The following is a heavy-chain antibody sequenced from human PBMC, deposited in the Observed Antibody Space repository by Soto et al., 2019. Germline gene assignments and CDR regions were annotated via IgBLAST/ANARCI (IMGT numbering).Heavy chain of an antibody. CDR2: IYYSGST. V-gene: IGHV4-59*01. CDR3: ARDPGTRGFDP. Sequence: QVQLQESGPGLVKPSETLSLTCTVSGGSISSYYWSWIRQPPGKGLEWIGYIYYSGSTNYKPSLKSRVTISVDTSKNQFSLKLSSVTAADTAVYYCARDPGTRGFDPWGQGTLVTVSS. J-gene: IGHJ5*02. D-gene: IGHD1-1*01. CDR1: GGSISSYY.